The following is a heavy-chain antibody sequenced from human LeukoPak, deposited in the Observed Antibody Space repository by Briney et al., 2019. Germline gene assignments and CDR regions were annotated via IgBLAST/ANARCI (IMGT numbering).Heavy chain of an antibody. CDR3: ARLKYYYDSSGYRAEYFQH. CDR1: GGSFGGYY. D-gene: IGHD3-22*01. Sequence: PSETLSLTCAVYGGSFGGYYWSWIRQPPGKGLEWIGEINDSGSSNYIPSLKSRVTISVYTSKNQFSLKLSSVTAADTAVYYCARLKYYYDSSGYRAEYFQHWGQGTLVTVSS. CDR2: INDSGSS. V-gene: IGHV4-34*01. J-gene: IGHJ1*01.